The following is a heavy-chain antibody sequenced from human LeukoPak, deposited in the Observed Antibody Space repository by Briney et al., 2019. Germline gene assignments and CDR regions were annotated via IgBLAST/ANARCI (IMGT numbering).Heavy chain of an antibody. CDR3: ATDRNYYYFDF. CDR2: INDGGGST. J-gene: IGHJ4*02. Sequence: PGGSLRLSCAASGFTFSSYAMTWVRQAPGKGLEWVSVINDGGGSTYYADSVEGRFTISRDNSKNTLYLQMNGLRAEDTAVYYCATDRNYYYFDFWGQGALVTVSS. V-gene: IGHV3-23*01. D-gene: IGHD1-7*01. CDR1: GFTFSSYA.